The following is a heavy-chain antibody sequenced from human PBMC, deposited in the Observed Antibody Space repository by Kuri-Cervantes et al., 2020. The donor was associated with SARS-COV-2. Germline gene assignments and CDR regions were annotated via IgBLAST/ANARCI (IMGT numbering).Heavy chain of an antibody. CDR3: VVARDYYYGSGSYPSFDY. D-gene: IGHD3-10*01. J-gene: IGHJ4*02. V-gene: IGHV4-34*01. CDR2: VNNNGGA. CDR1: GGSLSGSY. Sequence: SETLSLTCAIYGGSLSGSYWSWIRQSPGKRLEWIGEVNNNGGANYNPSLKSRVTISVDTSKNQFSLKLSSVTAADTAVYYCVVARDYYYGSGSYPSFDYWGQGTLVTVSS.